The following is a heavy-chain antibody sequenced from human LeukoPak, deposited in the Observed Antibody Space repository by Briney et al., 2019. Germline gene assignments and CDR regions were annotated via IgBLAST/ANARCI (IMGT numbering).Heavy chain of an antibody. Sequence: APVKVSCKASGYTFTGYYMHWVRQAPGQGLEWMGWINPNSGGTNYAQKFQGRVTMTRDTSISTAYMELSRLRSDDTAVYYCARVGARITMVRGGINKYYFDYWGQGTLVTVSS. CDR3: ARVGARITMVRGGINKYYFDY. V-gene: IGHV1-2*02. J-gene: IGHJ4*02. D-gene: IGHD3-10*01. CDR2: INPNSGGT. CDR1: GYTFTGYY.